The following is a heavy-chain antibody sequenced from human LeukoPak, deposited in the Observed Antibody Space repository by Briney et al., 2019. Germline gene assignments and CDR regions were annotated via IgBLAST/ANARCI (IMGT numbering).Heavy chain of an antibody. CDR1: GDSIDTYY. V-gene: IGHV4-59*08. Sequence: SETLSLTCTVSGDSIDTYYCSWIRQPPGKGLEYIGYIYYSGTTNYNPSLKSRVTISVDTSKNQFSLKLTSVTAADTAVYYFERRAYCSGGSCYCFDYWGQGTLVTVSS. CDR3: ERRAYCSGGSCYCFDY. J-gene: IGHJ4*02. CDR2: IYYSGTT. D-gene: IGHD2-15*01.